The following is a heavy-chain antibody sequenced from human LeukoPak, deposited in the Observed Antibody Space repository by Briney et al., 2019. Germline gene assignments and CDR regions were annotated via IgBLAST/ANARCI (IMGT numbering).Heavy chain of an antibody. J-gene: IGHJ6*02. CDR3: ARALNDDSSNGMDV. D-gene: IGHD6-13*01. Sequence: GGSLRLSCAASGFTFSSYWMHWVRQAPGKGLEWVSGINWNGGSTGYADSVKGRFTISRDNAKNSLYLQMNSLRAEDTALYHCARALNDDSSNGMDVWGQGTTVTVSS. V-gene: IGHV3-20*01. CDR1: GFTFSSYW. CDR2: INWNGGST.